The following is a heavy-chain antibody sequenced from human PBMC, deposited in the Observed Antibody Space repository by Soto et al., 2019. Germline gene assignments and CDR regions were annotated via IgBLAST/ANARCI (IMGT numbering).Heavy chain of an antibody. J-gene: IGHJ4*02. CDR2: INWNGGST. CDR3: ARAVNYYYDSSGYYYNYFDY. D-gene: IGHD3-22*01. CDR1: GFTFDDYG. V-gene: IGHV3-20*04. Sequence: PGGSLRLSCAASGFTFDDYGMSWVRQAPGKGLEWVSGINWNGGSTGYADSVKGRFTISRDNAKNSLYLQMNSLRAEDTALYYCARAVNYYYDSSGYYYNYFDYWGQGTLVTVSS.